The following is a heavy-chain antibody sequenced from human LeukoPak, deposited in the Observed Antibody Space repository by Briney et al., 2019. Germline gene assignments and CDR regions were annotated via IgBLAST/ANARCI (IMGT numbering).Heavy chain of an antibody. CDR3: ARGRGSTSRIFDY. J-gene: IGHJ4*02. CDR1: GGSFSGYY. V-gene: IGHV4-34*01. D-gene: IGHD2-2*01. CDR2: INHSGST. Sequence: PSETLSLTCAVYGGSFSGYYWSWIRQPPGKGLDWIGEINHSGSTNYNPSLKSRVTISVDTSKNQFSLKLSSVTAADTAVYYCARGRGSTSRIFDYWGQGTLVTVSS.